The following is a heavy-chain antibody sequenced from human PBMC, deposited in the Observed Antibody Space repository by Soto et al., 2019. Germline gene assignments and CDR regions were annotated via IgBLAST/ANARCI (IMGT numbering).Heavy chain of an antibody. J-gene: IGHJ6*02. CDR2: IRSNAYGGTA. CDR3: TRDLSPPSSCGGDCYGMDV. D-gene: IGHD2-21*01. Sequence: GGSLRLSCTASGFTFSDYAMSWVRQAPGKGLEWVGFIRSNAYGGTAEYAASVKGRFAIPRDDSKSIAYLQMNSLKSEDTALYYCTRDLSPPSSCGGDCYGMDVWGQGTTVTVSS. CDR1: GFTFSDYA. V-gene: IGHV3-49*04.